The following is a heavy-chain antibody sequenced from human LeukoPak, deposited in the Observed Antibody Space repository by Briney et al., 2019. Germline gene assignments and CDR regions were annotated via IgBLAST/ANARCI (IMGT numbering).Heavy chain of an antibody. CDR2: ISRDGSPI. CDR1: GFTFNNYP. D-gene: IGHD5-18*01. CDR3: ARVRYNSGYIFDS. J-gene: IGHJ4*02. Sequence: GGSLRLSCAASGFTFNNYPLNWVRQAPGKGLEWVAYISRDGSPIYYADSVRGRFTISRVNAKNSLYLQMNSLRAEDTAVYYCARVRYNSGYIFDSWGQGTLVAVSS. V-gene: IGHV3-48*03.